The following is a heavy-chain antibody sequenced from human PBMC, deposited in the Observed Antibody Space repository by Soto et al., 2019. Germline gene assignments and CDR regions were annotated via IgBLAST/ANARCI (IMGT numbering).Heavy chain of an antibody. Sequence: SETLSLTCTVSGGSISGHYWTWILQPPGKGLEWIGYIFYSGSTNYNPSLKSRVTISVDTSKNQFSLKLSSVTAADTAVYYCARVGSSGWSPDYWGPRTLVTVSS. CDR3: ARVGSSGWSPDY. J-gene: IGHJ4*02. V-gene: IGHV4-59*11. CDR1: GGSISGHY. D-gene: IGHD6-19*01. CDR2: IFYSGST.